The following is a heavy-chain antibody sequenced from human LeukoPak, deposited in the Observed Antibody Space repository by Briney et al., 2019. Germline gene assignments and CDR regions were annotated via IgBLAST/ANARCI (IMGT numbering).Heavy chain of an antibody. CDR1: GFTFSSYW. Sequence: GGPLRLSCAASGFTFSSYWMSWVRQAPGKGLAWVANIKQDGSEKYYVDSVKGRFTISRDNAKNSLYLQMNSLRAEDTAVYYCARVGYYGSGSYNYWGQGTLVTVSS. CDR2: IKQDGSEK. J-gene: IGHJ4*02. CDR3: ARVGYYGSGSYNY. V-gene: IGHV3-7*04. D-gene: IGHD3-10*01.